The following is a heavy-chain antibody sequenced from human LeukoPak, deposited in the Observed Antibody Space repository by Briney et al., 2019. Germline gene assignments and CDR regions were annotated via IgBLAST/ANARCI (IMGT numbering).Heavy chain of an antibody. CDR3: ARPQTYGSGSYPYYYYGMDV. V-gene: IGHV1-69*04. D-gene: IGHD3-10*01. CDR2: IIPILGIA. Sequence: SVKVSCKASGYTFTSYGISWVRQAPGQGLEWMGRIIPILGIANYAQKFQGRVTITADKSTSTAYMELSSLRSEDTAVYYCARPQTYGSGSYPYYYYGMDVWGQGTTVTVS. CDR1: GYTFTSYG. J-gene: IGHJ6*02.